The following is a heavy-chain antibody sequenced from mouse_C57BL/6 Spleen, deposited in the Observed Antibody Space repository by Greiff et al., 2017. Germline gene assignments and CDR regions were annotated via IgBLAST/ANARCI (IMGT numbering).Heavy chain of an antibody. V-gene: IGHV1-69*01. CDR2: IDPSDSYT. CDR1: GYTFTSYW. Sequence: QVQLQQPGAELVMPGASVKLSCKASGYTFTSYWMHWVKQRPGQGLEWIGEIDPSDSYTNYNQKFKGKSTLTVDKSSSTAYMQLSSLTSEDSAVYYCARGDGPTSFDYWGQGTTLTVSS. D-gene: IGHD2-3*01. CDR3: ARGDGPTSFDY. J-gene: IGHJ2*01.